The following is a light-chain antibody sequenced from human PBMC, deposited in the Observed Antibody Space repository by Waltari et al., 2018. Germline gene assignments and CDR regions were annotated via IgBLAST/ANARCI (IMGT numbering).Light chain of an antibody. CDR3: MQALEFPLT. J-gene: IGKJ4*01. CDR1: QSLLDSEDGNTY. CDR2: EVF. Sequence: DIVMTQTPLSLPVTLGEPASISCRSSQSLLDSEDGNTYLEWYLQKPGQSPQLLIYEVFNRASGGPDRFSGSGSETDFTLKISRVEAEDVGVYYCMQALEFPLTFGGGTKVEIK. V-gene: IGKV2-40*01.